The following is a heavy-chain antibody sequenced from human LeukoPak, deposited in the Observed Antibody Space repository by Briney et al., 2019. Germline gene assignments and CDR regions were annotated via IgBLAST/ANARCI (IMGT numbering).Heavy chain of an antibody. CDR2: ISSSSSYI. D-gene: IGHD4-11*01. V-gene: IGHV3-21*01. Sequence: GGSLRLSCAASGFTVSSNYMSWVRQAPGKGLEWVSSISSSSSYIYYADSVKGRFTISRDNAKNSLYLQMNSLRAEDTAVYYCARGYSNYGDYFDYWGQGTLVTVSS. J-gene: IGHJ4*02. CDR1: GFTVSSNY. CDR3: ARGYSNYGDYFDY.